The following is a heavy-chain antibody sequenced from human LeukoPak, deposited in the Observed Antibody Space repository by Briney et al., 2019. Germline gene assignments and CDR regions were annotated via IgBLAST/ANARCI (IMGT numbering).Heavy chain of an antibody. J-gene: IGHJ5*02. CDR1: GYTFTSYG. V-gene: IGHV1-18*01. CDR2: ISAYNGNT. Sequence: ASVKVSCQASGYTFTSYGISWVRQAPGQGLEWMGWISAYNGNTNYAQKLQGRVTMTTDTSTSTAYMELRSLRSDDTAVYYCARVKADYDFWSGYYSSNWFDPWGQGTLVTVSS. CDR3: ARVKADYDFWSGYYSSNWFDP. D-gene: IGHD3-3*01.